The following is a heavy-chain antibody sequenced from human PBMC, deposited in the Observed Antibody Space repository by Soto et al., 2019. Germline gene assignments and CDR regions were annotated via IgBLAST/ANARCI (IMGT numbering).Heavy chain of an antibody. CDR1: GFSLSTTRVG. J-gene: IGHJ4*02. CDR3: AHSVVAGLGYYFDY. Sequence: QITLKESGPTLVKPTQTLTLTCTFSGFSLSTTRVGVGWIRQPPGKALEWLALIYWDDDKRYSPSLKSRLTITKDTYKHQVVLTMTTMDPVDTATYYCAHSVVAGLGYYFDYWGQGTLVTVSS. CDR2: IYWDDDK. D-gene: IGHD6-19*01. V-gene: IGHV2-5*02.